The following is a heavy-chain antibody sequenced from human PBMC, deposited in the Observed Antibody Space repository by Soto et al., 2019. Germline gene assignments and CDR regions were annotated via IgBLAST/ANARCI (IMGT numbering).Heavy chain of an antibody. CDR3: ARSSYYDTSGYLNWFDP. V-gene: IGHV4-38-2*01. CDR1: GYSISTGYY. J-gene: IGHJ5*02. Sequence: SETLSLTCAVSGYSISTGYYWGWTRQPPGKGLEWIGSIYHSGSTYYNPSLKSRVTISVDTSKNQFSLNLSSVTAADTAVYYCARSSYYDTSGYLNWFDPWGQGTLVTVSS. CDR2: IYHSGST. D-gene: IGHD3-22*01.